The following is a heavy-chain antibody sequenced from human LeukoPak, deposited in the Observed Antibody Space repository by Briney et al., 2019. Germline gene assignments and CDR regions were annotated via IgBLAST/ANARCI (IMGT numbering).Heavy chain of an antibody. D-gene: IGHD3-9*01. J-gene: IGHJ6*02. CDR3: ARIRANDILTGYGLYYGMDV. CDR2: ISSSSSYI. V-gene: IGHV3-21*01. Sequence: GGSLRLSCAASGFTFSSYSMNWVRQAPGKGLEWVSSISSSSSYIYYADSVKGRFTISSDNAKNSLYLQMNSLRAEDTAVYYCARIRANDILTGYGLYYGMDVWGQGTTVTVSS. CDR1: GFTFSSYS.